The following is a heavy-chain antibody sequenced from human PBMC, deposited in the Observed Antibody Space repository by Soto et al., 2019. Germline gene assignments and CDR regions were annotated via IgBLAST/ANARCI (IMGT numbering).Heavy chain of an antibody. CDR3: AKAEGNTAILIDCAFDT. Sequence: EVQLVESGGGTVQPGRSLRLSCAASGFTFDDYSMHWVRQLPGRCLEWVSSITWNSHTVAYADSVKGRFTISRDNAKNSLFMQMNSLRAEDTALYYCAKAEGNTAILIDCAFDTWGQGTMVTVSS. J-gene: IGHJ3*02. V-gene: IGHV3-9*01. D-gene: IGHD5-18*01. CDR1: GFTFDDYS. CDR2: ITWNSHTV.